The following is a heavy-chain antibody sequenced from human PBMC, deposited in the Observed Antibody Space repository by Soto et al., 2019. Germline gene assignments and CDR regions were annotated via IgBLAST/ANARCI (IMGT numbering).Heavy chain of an antibody. Sequence: GGSLRLSCAASGFPFSSYAMSWVRQAPGKGLEWVSAISGSGGSTYYADFVKGRFTISRDNSKNTLYLQMNSLRAEDTAVYYCAKRSFNDILTGYPDYWGQGTLVTVS. D-gene: IGHD3-9*01. J-gene: IGHJ4*02. CDR2: ISGSGGST. CDR1: GFPFSSYA. V-gene: IGHV3-23*01. CDR3: AKRSFNDILTGYPDY.